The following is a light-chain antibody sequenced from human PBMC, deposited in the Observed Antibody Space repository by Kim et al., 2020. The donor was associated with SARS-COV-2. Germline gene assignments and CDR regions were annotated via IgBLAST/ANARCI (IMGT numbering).Light chain of an antibody. J-gene: IGKJ1*01. V-gene: IGKV1-5*03. CDR2: KTA. Sequence: DIQMTQSPSILPASVGDTVTITCRSSQNVNIWLAWYQQKPGQVPKLLSHKTAGLQRGVPSRFSGGGSGTDFTLTVRSLQPDDFATYYSQQYHTHSTFGQGTKVDIK. CDR1: QNVNIW. CDR3: QQYHTHST.